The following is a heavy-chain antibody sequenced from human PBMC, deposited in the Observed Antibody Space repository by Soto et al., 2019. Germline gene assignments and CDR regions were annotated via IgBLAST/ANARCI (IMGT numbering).Heavy chain of an antibody. J-gene: IGHJ4*02. CDR1: GYTFTSYG. CDR2: ISAYPGNT. CDR3: AIDGTGVRY. Sequence: QVQLVQSGAEVKKPGASVKVSCKASGYTFTSYGISWVRQAPGQGLEWMGWISAYPGNTNYAQKLLGRVTMTTDTYTRTTYMELRALRSDDTAVYYCAIDGTGVRYWGQGALVSVSS. D-gene: IGHD2-8*01. V-gene: IGHV1-18*01.